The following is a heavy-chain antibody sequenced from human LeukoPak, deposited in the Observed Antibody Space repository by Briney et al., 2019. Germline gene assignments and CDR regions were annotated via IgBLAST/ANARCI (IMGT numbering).Heavy chain of an antibody. J-gene: IGHJ3*02. V-gene: IGHV3-48*04. Sequence: RGCLRLSCAASGFTFSSYSMNWVRQAPGKGLEWVSYISSSSSTIYYADSVKGRFTISRDNAKNSLYLQMNSLRAEDTAVYYCARGLIGSGWPDAFDIWGQGTMVTVSS. CDR3: ARGLIGSGWPDAFDI. CDR2: ISSSSSTI. CDR1: GFTFSSYS. D-gene: IGHD6-19*01.